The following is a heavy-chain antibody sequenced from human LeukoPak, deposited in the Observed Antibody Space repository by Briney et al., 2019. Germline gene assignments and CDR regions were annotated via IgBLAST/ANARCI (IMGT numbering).Heavy chain of an antibody. Sequence: ASVKVSCKASGYTFTSYGISWVRQAPGQGLEWMGWISAYNGNTNYAQKLQGRVTMTTDTSTSTAYMELRSLRSDDTAVYYCARDAYSSGWSKMGAFDIWGQGTMVTVSS. V-gene: IGHV1-18*01. CDR1: GYTFTSYG. D-gene: IGHD6-19*01. J-gene: IGHJ3*02. CDR2: ISAYNGNT. CDR3: ARDAYSSGWSKMGAFDI.